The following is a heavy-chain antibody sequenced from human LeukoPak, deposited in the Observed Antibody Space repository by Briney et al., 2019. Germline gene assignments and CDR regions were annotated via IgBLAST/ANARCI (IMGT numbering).Heavy chain of an antibody. J-gene: IGHJ4*02. D-gene: IGHD3-22*01. Sequence: GGSLRLSCAASGFTFSSYWMSWVRQAPGKGLEWVANINEDGSEKYYVDSVKGRFTISRDNAKNSLYLQMSSLRAEDTAVYYCASFYFSYYHNSGWWDWGQGTLVTV. CDR2: INEDGSEK. CDR1: GFTFSSYW. CDR3: ASFYFSYYHNSGWWD. V-gene: IGHV3-7*01.